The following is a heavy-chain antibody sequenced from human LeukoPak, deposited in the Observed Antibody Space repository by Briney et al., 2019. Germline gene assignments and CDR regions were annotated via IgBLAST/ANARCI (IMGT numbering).Heavy chain of an antibody. J-gene: IGHJ4*02. V-gene: IGHV1-8*01. CDR3: ARDPAASGSLEY. CDR2: MNPNSGNT. Sequence: VASVKVSCKASGYTFTSYDINWVRQATGQGLEWMGWMNPNSGNTGYAQRFQGRVTMTRDTSTGTAYMDLSSLTSEGTAVYYCARDPAASGSLEYWGQRTLVTVSS. CDR1: GYTFTSYD. D-gene: IGHD3-10*01.